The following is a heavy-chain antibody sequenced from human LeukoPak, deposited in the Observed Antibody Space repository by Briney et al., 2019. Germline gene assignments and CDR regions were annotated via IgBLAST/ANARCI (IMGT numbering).Heavy chain of an antibody. V-gene: IGHV1-8*01. D-gene: IGHD2-8*01. CDR3: ARGRVSHYFDY. Sequence: GASVKVSCKASGYTFTSYDINWVRQATGQGLEGMGWMNPNSGKTGYAQKFQGRVTMTRNTSISTAYMELSSLRSEDTAVYYCARGRVSHYFDYWGQGTLVTVSS. J-gene: IGHJ4*02. CDR2: MNPNSGKT. CDR1: GYTFTSYD.